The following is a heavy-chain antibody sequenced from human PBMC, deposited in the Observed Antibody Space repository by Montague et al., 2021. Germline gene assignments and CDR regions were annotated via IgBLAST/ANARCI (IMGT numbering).Heavy chain of an antibody. D-gene: IGHD2-21*01. CDR3: ARDQGQGYCGGDCYVGLDY. V-gene: IGHV3-7*01. J-gene: IGHJ4*02. Sequence: SLRLSCAASGFTFSNYCMSWARQAPGKGLEWVANIKQDGSEKNYVDSVKGRFTISRDNAKNSLYLQINSLRAEDTAVYFCARDQGQGYCGGDCYVGLDYWGQGTLVTVSS. CDR2: IKQDGSEK. CDR1: GFTFSNYC.